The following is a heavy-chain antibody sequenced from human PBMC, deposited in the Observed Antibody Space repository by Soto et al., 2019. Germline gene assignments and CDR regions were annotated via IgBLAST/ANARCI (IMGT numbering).Heavy chain of an antibody. J-gene: IGHJ5*02. D-gene: IGHD3-22*01. CDR3: ARLQYDSSGYYLPEPFDP. CDR1: GYSFTSYW. V-gene: IGHV5-51*01. CDR2: IYPGDSDT. Sequence: PGESLKISCKGSGYSFTSYWIGWVRQMPGKGLEWMGIIYPGDSDTRYSPSFQGQVTISADKSISTAYLQWSSLKASDTAMYYCARLQYDSSGYYLPEPFDPWGQGTLVTVSS.